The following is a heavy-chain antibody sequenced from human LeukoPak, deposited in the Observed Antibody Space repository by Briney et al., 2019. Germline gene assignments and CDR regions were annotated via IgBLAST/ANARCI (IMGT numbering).Heavy chain of an antibody. CDR2: ISTSGTNI. Sequence: GGSLRLSCAASGLTFTDYYMTWIRQAPGKGLEWVSYISTSGTNIYYADSVKGRLTISRDNTRKSLYLQINNLRAEDTAVYYCARKTASGPFDCWGQGTLVTVAS. J-gene: IGHJ4*02. CDR1: GLTFTDYY. V-gene: IGHV3-11*01. CDR3: ARKTASGPFDC.